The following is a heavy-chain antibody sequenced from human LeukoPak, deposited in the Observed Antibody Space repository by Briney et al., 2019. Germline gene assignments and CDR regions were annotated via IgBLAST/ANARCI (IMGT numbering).Heavy chain of an antibody. CDR1: GFTFSSSG. D-gene: IGHD1-26*01. CDR2: ISYDGSNK. CDR3: ARGSGSWEY. V-gene: IGHV3-30*12. Sequence: GGSLRLSCAASGFTFSSSGMHWVRQAPGKGLEWVAVISYDGSNKYYADSVKGRFTISRDNSKNTLYLQMNSLRVEDTAVYYCARGSGSWEYWGQGTLVTVSS. J-gene: IGHJ4*02.